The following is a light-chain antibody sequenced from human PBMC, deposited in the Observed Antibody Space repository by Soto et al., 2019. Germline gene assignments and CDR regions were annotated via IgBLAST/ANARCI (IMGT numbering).Light chain of an antibody. CDR3: AAWDDSLSGYV. CDR1: SSNSGSNY. V-gene: IGLV1-47*01. CDR2: RNN. J-gene: IGLJ1*01. Sequence: QSVLTKPPSAAGTPGQRVTISCSGSSSNSGSNYVYWYQQLPGTAPKLLIYRNNQRPSGVPDRFSGSKSGTSASLAISGLRSEDEADYYCAAWDDSLSGYVFGTGTKVTVL.